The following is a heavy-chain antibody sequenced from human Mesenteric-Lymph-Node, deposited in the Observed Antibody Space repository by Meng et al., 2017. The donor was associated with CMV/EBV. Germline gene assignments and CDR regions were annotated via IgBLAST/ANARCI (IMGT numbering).Heavy chain of an antibody. CDR3: ARLRSGWNDAFDI. J-gene: IGHJ3*02. CDR1: GGSFSGYY. D-gene: IGHD6-19*01. Sequence: GSLRLSCAVYGGSFSGYYWSWIRQPPGKGLEWIGSIYYSGSTYYNPSLKSRVTISVDTSKDQFSLKLSSVTAADTAVYYCARLRSGWNDAFDIWGQGTMVTVSS. V-gene: IGHV4-34*01. CDR2: IYYSGST.